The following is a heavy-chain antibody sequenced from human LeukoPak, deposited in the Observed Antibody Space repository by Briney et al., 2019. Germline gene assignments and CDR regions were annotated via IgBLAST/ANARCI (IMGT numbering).Heavy chain of an antibody. V-gene: IGHV4-59*06. Sequence: SETLSLTCSVSGDSISGYYWSWIRQPAGKGLEWIGYIYYSGSTYYNPSLKSRVTISVDTSKNQFSLKLSSVTAADTAVYYCARAGPRHSIVGATPGMDVWGQGTTVTVSS. CDR3: ARAGPRHSIVGATPGMDV. J-gene: IGHJ6*02. CDR2: IYYSGST. CDR1: GDSISGYY. D-gene: IGHD1-26*01.